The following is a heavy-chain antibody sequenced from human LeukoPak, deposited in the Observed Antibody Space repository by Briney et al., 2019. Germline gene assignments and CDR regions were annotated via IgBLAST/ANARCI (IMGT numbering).Heavy chain of an antibody. CDR1: GYTFTSYY. D-gene: IGHD4-23*01. CDR3: ARDSYYGGHFAFFEH. Sequence: ASVKVSCKASGYTFTSYYMHWVRQAPGQGLEWMGIINPSGGSTSYAQKFQGRVTMTRDTSTSTVYMELRSLTFDDTAIYYCARDSYYGGHFAFFEHWGQGTLVTVSS. CDR2: INPSGGST. J-gene: IGHJ4*02. V-gene: IGHV1-46*01.